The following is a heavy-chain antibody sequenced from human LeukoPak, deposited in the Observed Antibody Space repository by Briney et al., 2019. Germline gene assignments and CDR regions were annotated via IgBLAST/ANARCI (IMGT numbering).Heavy chain of an antibody. V-gene: IGHV1-46*01. CDR2: INPSGGST. J-gene: IGHJ4*02. CDR3: ARDDVHYYDSSGYGDY. D-gene: IGHD3-22*01. Sequence: ASVKVSCKASGYTFTSYYMHWVRQAPGQGLEWMGLINPSGGSTSYAQKFQGRVTMTRDTSTSTVYMELSSLRSEDTAVYYCARDDVHYYDSSGYGDYWGQGTLVTVSS. CDR1: GYTFTSYY.